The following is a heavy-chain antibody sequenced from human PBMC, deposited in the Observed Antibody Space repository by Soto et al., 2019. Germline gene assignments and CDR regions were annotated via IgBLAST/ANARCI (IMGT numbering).Heavy chain of an antibody. CDR3: ARPLYADNVDY. CDR2: MNPNSGNT. D-gene: IGHD4-17*01. CDR1: GYTFTSYD. V-gene: IGHV1-8*01. Sequence: QVQLVQSGAEVKKPGASVKVSCKASGYTFTSYDINWVRQATGQGLEWMGWMNPNSGNTGYAQKFQGRXTXTXSTSRITAYMELRSLRSEDTAVYYCARPLYADNVDYWGQGTLVTVSS. J-gene: IGHJ4*02.